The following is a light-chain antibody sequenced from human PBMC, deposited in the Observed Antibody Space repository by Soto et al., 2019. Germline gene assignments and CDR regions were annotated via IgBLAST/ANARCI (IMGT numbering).Light chain of an antibody. CDR3: QQYNNYPWT. V-gene: IGKV1-5*01. CDR1: QSISSW. J-gene: IGKJ1*01. Sequence: DIQITQSPSTLSAPVGDRITITCRASQSISSWLAWYQQKPGKAPNLLTYDASNLESGVPSRFSGSGSGADFTLTISSLQPDDFATYYCQQYNNYPWTFGQGTKVEIK. CDR2: DAS.